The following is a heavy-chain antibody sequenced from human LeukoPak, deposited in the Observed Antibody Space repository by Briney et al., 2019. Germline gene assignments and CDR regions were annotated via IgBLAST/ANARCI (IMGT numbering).Heavy chain of an antibody. CDR1: GGSISSYY. CDR3: ARAPNYYGSGSYGFDY. CDR2: IYCSGST. D-gene: IGHD3-10*01. V-gene: IGHV4-59*01. Sequence: SQTLSLTCTVSGGSISSYYWSWIRQPPGKGLEWIGYIYCSGSTNYNPSLKSRVTISVDTSKNQFSLKLSSVTAADTAVYYCARAPNYYGSGSYGFDYWGQGTLVTVSS. J-gene: IGHJ4*02.